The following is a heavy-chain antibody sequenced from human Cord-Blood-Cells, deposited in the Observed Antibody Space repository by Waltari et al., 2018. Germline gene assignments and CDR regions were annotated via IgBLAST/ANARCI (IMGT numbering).Heavy chain of an antibody. Sequence: QVQLVESGGGVVQPGRSLRLSCAASGFTFSSYGMHWVRQAPGKGLEWVAVIWYDGSNKYYADSVKGRFTISRDNSKNTLYLQMNSLGAEDTAVYYCARGYSGYDPYYFDYWGQGTLVTVSS. CDR2: IWYDGSNK. CDR1: GFTFSSYG. J-gene: IGHJ4*02. V-gene: IGHV3-33*01. CDR3: ARGYSGYDPYYFDY. D-gene: IGHD5-12*01.